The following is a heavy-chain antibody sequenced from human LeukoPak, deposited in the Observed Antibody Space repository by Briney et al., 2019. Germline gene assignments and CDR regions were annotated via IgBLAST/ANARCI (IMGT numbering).Heavy chain of an antibody. Sequence: ASVKVSCKASGYTFTSYYMHWVRQAPGQGLEWMGIINPGGGSTSYAQKFQGRVTMTRDTSTSTVYMELSSLRSEDTAVYYCARDPTRGHYDSSGYYPESPWFDPWGQGTLVTVSS. V-gene: IGHV1-46*01. CDR1: GYTFTSYY. J-gene: IGHJ5*02. CDR3: ARDPTRGHYDSSGYYPESPWFDP. D-gene: IGHD3-22*01. CDR2: INPGGGST.